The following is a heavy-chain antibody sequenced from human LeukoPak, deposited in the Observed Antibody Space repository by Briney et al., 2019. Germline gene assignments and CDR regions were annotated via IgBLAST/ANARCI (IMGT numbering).Heavy chain of an antibody. J-gene: IGHJ4*02. CDR1: GFTFSSYA. CDR2: ISGSGGST. V-gene: IGHV3-23*01. D-gene: IGHD2-8*02. Sequence: GGSLRLSCAASGFTFSSYAMSWVRQAPGKGLEWVSAISGSGGSTYYADSVKGRFTISRDNSKNTLYLQMNSLKTEDTAFYYCTADVPGGAYPFDSWGQGTLVTVSS. CDR3: TADVPGGAYPFDS.